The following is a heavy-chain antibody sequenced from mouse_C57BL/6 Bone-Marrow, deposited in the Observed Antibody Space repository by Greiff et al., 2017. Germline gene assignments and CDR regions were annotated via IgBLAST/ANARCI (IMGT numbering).Heavy chain of an antibody. Sequence: VQLKESGGDLVKPGGSLKLSCAASGFTFSSYGMSWVRQTPDKRLAWVATISSGGSYTYYPDSVKGRFTISRDNAKNTLYLQMSSLKSEDTAMYYCARLGITTGFDYWGQGTTLTVSS. V-gene: IGHV5-6*01. J-gene: IGHJ2*01. CDR2: ISSGGSYT. CDR1: GFTFSSYG. D-gene: IGHD2-4*01. CDR3: ARLGITTGFDY.